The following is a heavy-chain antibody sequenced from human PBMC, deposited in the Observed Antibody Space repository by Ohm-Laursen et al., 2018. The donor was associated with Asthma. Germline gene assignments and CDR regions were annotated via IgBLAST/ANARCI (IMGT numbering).Heavy chain of an antibody. CDR3: ASVPLEKQLVPTGENY. V-gene: IGHV3-21*01. CDR2: ISTASSFI. J-gene: IGHJ4*02. CDR1: GYTFSRYS. D-gene: IGHD6-13*01. Sequence: SLRLSCTASGYTFSRYSIHWVRQIPGKGLEWVASISTASSFIYYADSVKGRFTISRDNAKNSLYLQMNSLRAEDTAVYYCASVPLEKQLVPTGENYWGQGTLVTVSS.